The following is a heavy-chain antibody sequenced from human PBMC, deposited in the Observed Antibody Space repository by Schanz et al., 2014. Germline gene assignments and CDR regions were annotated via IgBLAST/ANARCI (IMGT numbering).Heavy chain of an antibody. CDR3: AREDCSATSCYFTY. D-gene: IGHD2-21*01. Sequence: VQLVESGGGLVQSGGSLRLSCAASGFSFSDYSMNWVRQAPGKGLEWVAVIRYDGRNKNFVESVKGRFTISRDNSNNTVYLQMNTLRAEDTAVYYCAREDCSATSCYFTYWGQGTLVTVSS. J-gene: IGHJ4*02. CDR1: GFSFSDYS. V-gene: IGHV3-33*08. CDR2: IRYDGRNK.